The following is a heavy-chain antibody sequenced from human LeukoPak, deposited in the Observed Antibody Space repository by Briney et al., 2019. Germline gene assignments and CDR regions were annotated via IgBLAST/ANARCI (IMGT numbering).Heavy chain of an antibody. Sequence: GGPLRLSCAASGFTFSSYGMHWVRQAPGKALEGVAVISYDGSNKYYADSVKGRFTISRDNSKNTLYLQMNSLRAEDTAVYYCAKGAGQWLVPSEYFQYWGQGTLVTVSS. J-gene: IGHJ1*01. V-gene: IGHV3-30*18. CDR2: ISYDGSNK. D-gene: IGHD6-19*01. CDR3: AKGAGQWLVPSEYFQY. CDR1: GFTFSSYG.